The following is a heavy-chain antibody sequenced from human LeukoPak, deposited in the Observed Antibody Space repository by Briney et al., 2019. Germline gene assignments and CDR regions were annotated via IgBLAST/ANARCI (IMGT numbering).Heavy chain of an antibody. V-gene: IGHV4-38-2*02. CDR1: GYSISSGYY. Sequence: SETLSLTCTVSGYSISSGYYWGWLRQPPGKGLEWIRSIYHSGSTYYNPSLKSRVTISVDTSKDQFDLKLSSVTAADTAVYYCARGDLVVTAIFPLSNWFDPWGQGTLVTVSS. CDR3: ARGDLVVTAIFPLSNWFDP. CDR2: IYHSGST. J-gene: IGHJ5*02. D-gene: IGHD2-21*02.